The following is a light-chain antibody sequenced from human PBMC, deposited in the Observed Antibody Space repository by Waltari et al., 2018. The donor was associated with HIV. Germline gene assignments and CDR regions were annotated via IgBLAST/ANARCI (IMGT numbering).Light chain of an antibody. V-gene: IGLV3-25*03. CDR1: ALSKRK. CDR2: RDN. J-gene: IGLJ1*01. CDR3: QVADSSGTYV. Sequence: SYDLTQPHSVSVTPGQNARITCSGDALSKRKDYWYQQKPGQAPVMVIYRDNERPSGIPERFSGSSSETTVTLSISGVQAEDEADYYCQVADSSGTYVFGTGTKVTVL.